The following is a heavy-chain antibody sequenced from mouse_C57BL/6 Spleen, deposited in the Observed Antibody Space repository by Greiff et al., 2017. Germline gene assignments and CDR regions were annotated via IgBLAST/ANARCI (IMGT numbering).Heavy chain of an antibody. V-gene: IGHV3-6*01. J-gene: IGHJ1*03. CDR3: AREITTARYFEV. CDR2: ISYDGSN. D-gene: IGHD1-2*01. Sequence: EVKLQESGPGLVKPSQSLSLTCSVTGYSITSGYYWNWIRQFPGNQLEWMGYISYDGSNKYNPSLKNRISITRETYKNQFFLKLNSVTTEDTATYYWAREITTARYFEVWGTGTTVTVSS. CDR1: GYSITSGYY.